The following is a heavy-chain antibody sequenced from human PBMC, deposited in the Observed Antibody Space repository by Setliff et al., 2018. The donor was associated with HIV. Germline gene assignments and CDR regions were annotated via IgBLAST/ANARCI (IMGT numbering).Heavy chain of an antibody. CDR1: GGSISRSSYD. D-gene: IGHD6-13*01. J-gene: IGHJ5*02. V-gene: IGHV4-39*01. Sequence: SETLSLTCTVSGGSISRSSYDWGWIRQPPGKGLEWIGSMYYRGSTYYNPSLKSRVSISADTSNNQLSLNLKYVTAADTATYYCARGDYRIIAAAGSGWFDPWGQGTLVTAPQ. CDR2: MYYRGST. CDR3: ARGDYRIIAAAGSGWFDP.